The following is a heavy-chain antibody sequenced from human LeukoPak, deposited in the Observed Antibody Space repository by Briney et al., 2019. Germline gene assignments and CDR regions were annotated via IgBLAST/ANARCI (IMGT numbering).Heavy chain of an antibody. J-gene: IGHJ3*02. D-gene: IGHD3-10*01. CDR1: GDSVNSYY. Sequence: SETLSLTCTVSGDSVNSYYWSWIRQPAGKGLEWIGRISPSGGTNYNPSLQSRVILSVDTSGNQLSLKLSSVTAADTAVYYCARGPYYGSGSTRPAFDIWGQGTMVTVSS. CDR2: ISPSGGT. CDR3: ARGPYYGSGSTRPAFDI. V-gene: IGHV4-4*07.